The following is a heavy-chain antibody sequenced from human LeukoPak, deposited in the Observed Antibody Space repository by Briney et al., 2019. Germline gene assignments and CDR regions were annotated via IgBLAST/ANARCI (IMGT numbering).Heavy chain of an antibody. CDR3: ARFGSGWHYFDY. CDR2: IYYSGST. D-gene: IGHD6-19*01. J-gene: IGHJ4*02. CDR1: GGSISSSSYY. V-gene: IGHV4-39*07. Sequence: PSETLSLTCTVSGGSISSSSYYCGWIRQPPGKGLEWIGSIYYSGSTYYNPSLKSRVTISVDTSKNQFSLKLSSVTAADTAVYYCARFGSGWHYFDYWGQGTLVTVSS.